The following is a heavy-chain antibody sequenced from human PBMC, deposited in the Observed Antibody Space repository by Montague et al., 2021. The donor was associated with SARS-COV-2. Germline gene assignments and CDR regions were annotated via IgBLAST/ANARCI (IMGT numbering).Heavy chain of an antibody. CDR3: ARARYYYYGSSRGAFDI. CDR1: GYTLTSYG. J-gene: IGHJ3*02. V-gene: IGHV1-18*04. D-gene: IGHD3-10*01. Sequence: SVKVSCKASGYTLTSYGISWVRQAPGQGLEWMGWISAYNGNTNYAQKLQGRVTMTTDTSTSTAYMELRSLRSDDTAVYYCARARYYYYGSSRGAFDIWGQGTMVTVSS. CDR2: ISAYNGNT.